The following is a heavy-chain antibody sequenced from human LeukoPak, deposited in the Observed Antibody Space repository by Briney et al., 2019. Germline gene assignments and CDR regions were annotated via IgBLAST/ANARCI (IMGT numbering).Heavy chain of an antibody. CDR1: GFTFSSYA. D-gene: IGHD1-26*01. CDR3: AKVRGSYVDFDY. J-gene: IGHJ4*02. V-gene: IGHV3-23*01. CDR2: ISGSGGST. Sequence: SGGSLRLSCAASGFTFSSYAMSCVRQAPGKGLEWVSAISGSGGSTYYADSVKGRFTISRDNSKNTLYLQMNSLRAEDTAVYYCAKVRGSYVDFDYWGQGTLVTVSS.